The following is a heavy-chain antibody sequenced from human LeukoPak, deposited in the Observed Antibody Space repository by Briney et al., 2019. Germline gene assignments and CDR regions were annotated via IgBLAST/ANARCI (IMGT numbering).Heavy chain of an antibody. J-gene: IGHJ4*02. CDR3: ARGSAAAGTRRWYFDY. CDR1: GGSFSGYY. CDR2: INHSGST. D-gene: IGHD6-13*01. Sequence: SETLSLTCAVYGGSFSGYYWSWIRQPPGKGLEWIGEINHSGSTNYNPSLKSRVTISVDTSKNQFSLKLSSETAADTAVYYCARGSAAAGTRRWYFDYWGQGTLVTVSS. V-gene: IGHV4-34*01.